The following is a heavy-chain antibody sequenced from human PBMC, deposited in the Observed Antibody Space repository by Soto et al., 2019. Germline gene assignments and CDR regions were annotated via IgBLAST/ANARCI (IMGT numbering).Heavy chain of an antibody. J-gene: IGHJ4*02. CDR3: ARGGNGLYAH. Sequence: TLSLTCPVSGGSISSGGYYWSWIRQHPGKGLEWIGYIYYTGSTYYNPSLKSRLTISLDTSENQFSLKLSSVTAADTAMYYCARGGNGLYAHWGQGTLGTVSS. CDR2: IYYTGST. CDR1: GGSISSGGYY. V-gene: IGHV4-31*03. D-gene: IGHD3-16*01.